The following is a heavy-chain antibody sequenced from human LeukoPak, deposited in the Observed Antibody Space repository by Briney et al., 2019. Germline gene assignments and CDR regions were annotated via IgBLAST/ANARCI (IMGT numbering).Heavy chain of an antibody. Sequence: GGSLRLSCAASGFTFSSYSMNWVRQTPGKGLEWVSSISISSSYIYYADSVKGRFTISRDKSKNTLHLQMNSLRAEDTAVYYCAKDAWRPGRLFYSRGGFDYWGQGTLVTVSS. CDR3: AKDAWRPGRLFYSRGGFDY. CDR2: ISISSSYI. D-gene: IGHD3-3*01. J-gene: IGHJ4*02. V-gene: IGHV3-21*04. CDR1: GFTFSSYS.